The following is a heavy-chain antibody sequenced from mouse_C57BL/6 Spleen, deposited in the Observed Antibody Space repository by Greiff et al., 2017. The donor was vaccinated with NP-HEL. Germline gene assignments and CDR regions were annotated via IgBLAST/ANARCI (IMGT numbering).Heavy chain of an antibody. CDR3: ARADYVTRGFAY. CDR2: INPGRGGT. J-gene: IGHJ3*01. V-gene: IGHV1-54*01. Sequence: VQLQQSGAELVRPGTSVKVSCKASGYAFTNYLIEWVKQRPGQGLEWIGVINPGRGGTNYNEKFKGKATLTADKSSSTAYMQLSSLTSEDSAVYFCARADYVTRGFAYWGQGTLVTVSA. CDR1: GYAFTNYL. D-gene: IGHD2-12*01.